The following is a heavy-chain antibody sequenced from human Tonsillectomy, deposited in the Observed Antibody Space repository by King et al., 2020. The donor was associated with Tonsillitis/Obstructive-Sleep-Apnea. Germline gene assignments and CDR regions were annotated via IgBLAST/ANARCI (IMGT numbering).Heavy chain of an antibody. CDR1: GFTFSNYC. CDR2: INSVGSST. CDR3: ARGDTGNTGYWFDS. V-gene: IGHV3-74*01. Sequence: VQLVESGGGLVQPGGSLRLSCAASGFTFSNYCMHWVRQAPGKGLVWVSRINSVGSSTSYADSVKGRFTISRDNAKNTLSMQMNSLRAEDTAVYYCARGDTGNTGYWFDSWGQGPLVTVSS. D-gene: IGHD1-14*01. J-gene: IGHJ5*01.